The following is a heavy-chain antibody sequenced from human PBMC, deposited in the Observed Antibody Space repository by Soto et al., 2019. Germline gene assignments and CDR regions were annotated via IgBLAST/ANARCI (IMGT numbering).Heavy chain of an antibody. CDR1: GYTFTSYA. CDR2: INAGNGNT. CDR3: ARLLKTYYDFWSGQPNYYYYYGMDV. J-gene: IGHJ6*02. V-gene: IGHV1-3*01. D-gene: IGHD3-3*01. Sequence: GTSVKVTCKASGYTFTSYAMHWVGQAPGQRLEWMGWINAGNGNTKYSQKFQGRVTITRGTSASTAYMELSSLRSEDTAVYYCARLLKTYYDFWSGQPNYYYYYGMDVWGQGTTVTVSS.